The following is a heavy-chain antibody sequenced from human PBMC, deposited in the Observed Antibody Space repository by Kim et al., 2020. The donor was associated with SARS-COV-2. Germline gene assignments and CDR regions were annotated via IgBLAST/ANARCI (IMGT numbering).Heavy chain of an antibody. CDR2: INAGNGNT. CDR1: GYTFTSYA. Sequence: ASVKVSCKASGYTFTSYAMHWVRQAPGQRLEWMGWINAGNGNTKYSQKFQGRVTITRDTSASTAYMELSSLRSEDTAVYYCAREYSSGWPGVDYWGQGTLVTVSS. CDR3: AREYSSGWPGVDY. J-gene: IGHJ4*02. V-gene: IGHV1-3*01. D-gene: IGHD6-19*01.